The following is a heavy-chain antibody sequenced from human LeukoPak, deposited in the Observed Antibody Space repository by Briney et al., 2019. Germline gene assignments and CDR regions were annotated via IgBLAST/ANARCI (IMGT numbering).Heavy chain of an antibody. D-gene: IGHD5-12*01. CDR3: WHSGYEAGFDY. V-gene: IGHV4-4*02. CDR1: GGSISSGNW. Sequence: PSGTLSLTCAVSGGSISSGNWWCWVRQPPGKGLEWIGEIHHSGSTNYNPSLKSRVTISVDNSKNQFSLKVRSVTAADTAVYYCWHSGYEAGFDYWGQGTLVTVSS. CDR2: IHHSGST. J-gene: IGHJ4*02.